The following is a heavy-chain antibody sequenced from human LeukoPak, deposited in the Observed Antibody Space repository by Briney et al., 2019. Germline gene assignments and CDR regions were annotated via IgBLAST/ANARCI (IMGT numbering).Heavy chain of an antibody. Sequence: GDSLRLSCAASGFTFSSYAMSWVRQAPGKGLEWVSAISGSGGSTYYADSVKGRFTISRDNSKNTLYLQMNSLRAEDTAVYYCAKDFVLWFGESLYPWGQGTLVTVSS. CDR1: GFTFSSYA. J-gene: IGHJ5*02. V-gene: IGHV3-23*01. D-gene: IGHD3-10*01. CDR2: ISGSGGST. CDR3: AKDFVLWFGESLYP.